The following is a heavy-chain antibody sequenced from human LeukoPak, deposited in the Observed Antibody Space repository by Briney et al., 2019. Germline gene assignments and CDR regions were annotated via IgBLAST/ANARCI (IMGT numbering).Heavy chain of an antibody. J-gene: IGHJ4*02. CDR1: GFTFSDYA. D-gene: IGHD3-3*01. V-gene: IGHV3-23*01. CDR2: ITDSGGDT. CDR3: VKGSSSSRPYYFDY. Sequence: PGGSLRLSCAASGFTFSDYAMSWVRQAPGKGLEWFSAITDSGGDTYHADSEKGRFTISRENSKNTLSLQMNSLRVEDTAVYYCVKGSSSSRPYYFDYWGQGTLVTVSS.